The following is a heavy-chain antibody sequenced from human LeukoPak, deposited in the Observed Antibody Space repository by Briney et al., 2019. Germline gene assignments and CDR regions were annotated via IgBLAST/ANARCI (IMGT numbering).Heavy chain of an antibody. J-gene: IGHJ4*02. CDR3: AKHVSGSLFYFDY. CDR1: GFTFRNCT. V-gene: IGHV3-23*01. CDR2: ISGPCYNT. D-gene: IGHD3-10*01. Sequence: SGGSLRLSCAASGFTFRNCTMSWVRQAPRKGLGWVSGISGPCYNTYYAVSVQGRFTISRENSQNTLYLQMNSLGAEDTAVYYCAKHVSGSLFYFDYWGQRTLVSVSS.